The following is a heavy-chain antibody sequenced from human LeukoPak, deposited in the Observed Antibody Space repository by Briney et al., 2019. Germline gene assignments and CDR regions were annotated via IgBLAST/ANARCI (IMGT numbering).Heavy chain of an antibody. CDR1: GFTFSSYA. CDR2: LSSSDETT. J-gene: IGHJ4*02. Sequence: GGSLRLSCAASGFTFSSYAMSWVRQAPGKELEWVPYLSSSDETTYYADSVKGRFTVSRDNGKHSLYLQMNTLRAEDTAVYYCARAAAAAGRFFDYWGQGTLVTVSS. CDR3: ARAAAAAGRFFDY. D-gene: IGHD6-13*01. V-gene: IGHV3-48*03.